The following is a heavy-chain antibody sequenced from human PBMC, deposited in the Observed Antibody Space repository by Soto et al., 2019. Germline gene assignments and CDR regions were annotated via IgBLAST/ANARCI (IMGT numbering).Heavy chain of an antibody. J-gene: IGHJ4*02. Sequence: QVQLQESGPGLVKPSQTLSLTCTVSGGSISSGDYYWSWIRQHPGKGLKWIGYIYYSGSTYYNPSLKSRVTISVDTSKNQFSLKLSSVTAADTAVYYCARASITMVRGVINYWGQGTLVTVSS. CDR3: ARASITMVRGVINY. D-gene: IGHD3-10*01. V-gene: IGHV4-31*03. CDR1: GGSISSGDYY. CDR2: IYYSGST.